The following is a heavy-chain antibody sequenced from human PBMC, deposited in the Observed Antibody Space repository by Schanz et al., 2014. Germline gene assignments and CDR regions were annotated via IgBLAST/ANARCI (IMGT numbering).Heavy chain of an antibody. D-gene: IGHD2-15*01. Sequence: QVQLVESGGGVVQPGRSLRLSCAASGFTFSSYGMHWVRQAPGKGLEWVAIIWYDGSNKYYADSVKGRFTISRDNSKNTLFLQMSSLRAEDTAVYYCSKDKQGSRSDDSWGQGTLVTVSS. CDR3: SKDKQGSRSDDS. CDR1: GFTFSSYG. V-gene: IGHV3-33*06. CDR2: IWYDGSNK. J-gene: IGHJ5*01.